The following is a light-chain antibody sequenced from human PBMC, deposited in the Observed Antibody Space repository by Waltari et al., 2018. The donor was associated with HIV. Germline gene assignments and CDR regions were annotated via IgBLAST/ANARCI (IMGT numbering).Light chain of an antibody. CDR3: SSYAGSINVL. Sequence: QSALTQPPSASGSPGQSVTISCTGTSRDVGGYNYVPWYQQHPGKAPKLLIAEFSKRPVGVPDRFSGSKSGNTASLTVSGLQAEDEADYYCSSYAGSINVLFGGGTKLAVL. CDR1: SRDVGGYNY. CDR2: EFS. V-gene: IGLV2-8*01. J-gene: IGLJ2*01.